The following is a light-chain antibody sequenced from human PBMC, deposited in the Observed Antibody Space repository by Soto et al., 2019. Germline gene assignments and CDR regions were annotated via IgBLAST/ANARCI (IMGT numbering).Light chain of an antibody. CDR1: QTVTNY. J-gene: IGKJ1*01. Sequence: DIQITHSPSSLSAAVVDRVTITFLASQTVTNYLYWYHQQPGKAPKLLIHSTSTLQTEVPSRFSGSGSGTDFTLTINSLQPEDFGTYYCQKSYSFPRKFGQGTKVDIK. CDR2: STS. V-gene: IGKV1-39*01. CDR3: QKSYSFPRK.